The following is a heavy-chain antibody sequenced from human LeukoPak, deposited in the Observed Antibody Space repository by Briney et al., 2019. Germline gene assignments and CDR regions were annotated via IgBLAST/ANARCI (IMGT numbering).Heavy chain of an antibody. Sequence: ASVKVSCKASGYTFTSYDINWVRQATGQGLEWMGWMNPNSGNTGYAQKFQGRVTITRNTSISTAYMELSSLRSEDTAVYYCARAGGSSWYPSYYMDVWGKGTTVTVSS. CDR3: ARAGGSSWYPSYYMDV. V-gene: IGHV1-8*03. CDR2: MNPNSGNT. CDR1: GYTFTSYD. J-gene: IGHJ6*03. D-gene: IGHD6-13*01.